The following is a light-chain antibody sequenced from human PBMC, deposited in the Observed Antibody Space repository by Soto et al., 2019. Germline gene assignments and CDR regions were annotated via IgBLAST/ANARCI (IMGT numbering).Light chain of an antibody. CDR3: QQYYTYPWT. CDR1: QGITKY. Sequence: DIQMTQSPSSLSASVGDRVTITCRASQGITKYLAWYQQKPGKVPNLLIYTASTLQSDVPSRFSGSGSGTDFTLTIGCLQSEDFATYYCQQYYTYPWTFGQGTKVDIK. CDR2: TAS. V-gene: IGKV1-16*01. J-gene: IGKJ1*01.